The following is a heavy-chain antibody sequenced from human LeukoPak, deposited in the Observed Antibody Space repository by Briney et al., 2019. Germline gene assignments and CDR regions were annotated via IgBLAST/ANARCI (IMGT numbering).Heavy chain of an antibody. J-gene: IGHJ3*02. CDR2: IKSKTDGGTA. CDR3: TTGSSGDTWVLDAFDI. D-gene: IGHD3-22*01. Sequence: KPGGSLRLSCAASGFTFSSYEMNWVRQAPGKGLEWVGRIKSKTDGGTADYAASVTGRFTISRDDSKNTLYLQMNSLKTEDTAVYYCTTGSSGDTWVLDAFDIWGQGTMVTVSS. V-gene: IGHV3-15*01. CDR1: GFTFSSYE.